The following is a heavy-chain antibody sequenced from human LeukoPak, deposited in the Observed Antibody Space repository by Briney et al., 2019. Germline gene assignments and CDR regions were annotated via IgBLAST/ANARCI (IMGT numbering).Heavy chain of an antibody. CDR3: VKGGYCSSISCYAQFDY. CDR2: ISSNGGST. J-gene: IGHJ4*02. D-gene: IGHD2-2*01. Sequence: GGSLRLSCSASGFTFSSYAMHWVRQAPGKGLEYVPAISSNGGSTYYADSVKGRFTISRDNSKNTLYLQMSSLRAEDTAVYYCVKGGYCSSISCYAQFDYWGQGTLVTVSS. V-gene: IGHV3-64D*06. CDR1: GFTFSSYA.